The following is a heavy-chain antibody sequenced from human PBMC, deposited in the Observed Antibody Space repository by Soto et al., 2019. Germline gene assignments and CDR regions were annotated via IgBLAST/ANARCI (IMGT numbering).Heavy chain of an antibody. Sequence: GSLRLSCAASGFAFSSYSMNWVRQAPGKGLEWLSYISSTSDLISYADSVEGRFTISRDNAKNSLYLQMNSLRAEDTAVYYCAETPGYLQYWGQGT. CDR3: AETPGYLQY. CDR2: ISSTSDLI. V-gene: IGHV3-48*01. J-gene: IGHJ1*01. CDR1: GFAFSSYS.